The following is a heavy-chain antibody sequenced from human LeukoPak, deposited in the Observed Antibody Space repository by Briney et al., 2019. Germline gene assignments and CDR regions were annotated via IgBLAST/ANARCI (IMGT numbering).Heavy chain of an antibody. V-gene: IGHV1-69*04. J-gene: IGHJ4*02. D-gene: IGHD1-26*01. CDR2: IIPILGIA. Sequence: SVKVSCKASGYTFTSYAISWVRQAPRQGLEWMGRIIPILGIANYAQKFQGRVTITADKSTSTAYMELSSLRSEDTAVYYCARVGGSYESNFDYWGQGTLVTVSS. CDR1: GYTFTSYA. CDR3: ARVGGSYESNFDY.